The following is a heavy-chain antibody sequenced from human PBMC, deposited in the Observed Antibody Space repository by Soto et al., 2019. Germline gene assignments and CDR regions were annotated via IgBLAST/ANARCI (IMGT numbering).Heavy chain of an antibody. CDR3: ARGGYYGSASYPPGDY. CDR1: GGSFSGYY. Sequence: SETLSLTCAVYGGSFSGYYWSWIRQPPGKGLEWIGEINHSGSTNYNPSLKSRVTISVDTSKNQFSLKLSSVTAADTAVYYCARGGYYGSASYPPGDYWGQGTLLTVSS. CDR2: INHSGST. V-gene: IGHV4-34*01. J-gene: IGHJ4*02. D-gene: IGHD3-10*01.